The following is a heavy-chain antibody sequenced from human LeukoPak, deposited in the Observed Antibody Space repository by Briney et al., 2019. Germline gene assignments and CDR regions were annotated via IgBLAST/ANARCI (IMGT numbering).Heavy chain of an antibody. CDR3: ARAKPYYGMDV. CDR1: GSTFSSYS. J-gene: IGHJ6*02. V-gene: IGHV3-21*01. CDR2: ISSSSYI. Sequence: GGSLSLSCAASGSTFSSYSMNWVRQAPGKGLEWVSSISSSSYIYYADSVKGRFTISRDNAKNSLYLQMNSLRAEDTAVYYCARAKPYYGMDVWGQGTTVTVSS.